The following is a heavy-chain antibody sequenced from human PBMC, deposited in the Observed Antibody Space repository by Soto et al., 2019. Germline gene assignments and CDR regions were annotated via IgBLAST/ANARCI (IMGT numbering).Heavy chain of an antibody. CDR2: HYSGGST. V-gene: IGHV3-53*01. CDR1: GFSVSSNY. D-gene: IGHD1-26*01. Sequence: GGSLRLSCAISGFSVSSNYLSWVRQAPGKGLEWVSVHYSGGSTYYADSVQGRFTVSRDKSNNTLYLQMRRVRAEDTAVYFCARHRHPRGTVGATSPLDPWGQGTQVTVSS. J-gene: IGHJ5*02. CDR3: ARHRHPRGTVGATSPLDP.